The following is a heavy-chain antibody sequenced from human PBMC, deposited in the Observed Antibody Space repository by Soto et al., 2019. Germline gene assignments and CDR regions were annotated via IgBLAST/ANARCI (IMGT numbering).Heavy chain of an antibody. CDR2: ITTYNGIT. Sequence: VQLVQSGAEVRKPGASVKVSCKAPGFDFSTYGIGWVRQAPGQGLEWMGWITTYNGITKYSQKFQDRVTMTADISTDTAYMEMRSLRPDDTAMYYCASLAGGSIGSPFDSWGQGTLVIVSS. D-gene: IGHD3-22*01. CDR1: GFDFSTYG. V-gene: IGHV1-18*01. CDR3: ASLAGGSIGSPFDS. J-gene: IGHJ4*02.